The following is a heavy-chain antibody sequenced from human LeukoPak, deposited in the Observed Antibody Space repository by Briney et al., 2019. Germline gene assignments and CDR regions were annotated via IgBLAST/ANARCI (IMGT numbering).Heavy chain of an antibody. V-gene: IGHV3-23*01. CDR3: AKSRVAVAAPRNWFDP. CDR2: ISGSGGST. D-gene: IGHD6-19*01. Sequence: GGSLRLSCAASGFTFSSYAMSWVRQAPGKGLEWVSAISGSGGSTYYADSVKGRFTISRDNSNNTLYLQMNSLRVEDTAVYYCAKSRVAVAAPRNWFDPWGQGTLVTVSS. J-gene: IGHJ5*02. CDR1: GFTFSSYA.